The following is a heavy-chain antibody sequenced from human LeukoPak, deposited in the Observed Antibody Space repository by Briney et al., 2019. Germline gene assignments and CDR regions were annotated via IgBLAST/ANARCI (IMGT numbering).Heavy chain of an antibody. J-gene: IGHJ4*02. CDR2: ISGSGGDT. Sequence: SGGSLRLSCAASQFTFSSYAMSWVRQAPGKGLEWVSTISGSGGDTYYADSVKGRFTISRDNAKNTLYLQMNSLRAEDTAVYYCAKDRGYTYLYPSDYWGQGTLVTVSS. V-gene: IGHV3-23*01. D-gene: IGHD5-18*01. CDR1: QFTFSSYA. CDR3: AKDRGYTYLYPSDY.